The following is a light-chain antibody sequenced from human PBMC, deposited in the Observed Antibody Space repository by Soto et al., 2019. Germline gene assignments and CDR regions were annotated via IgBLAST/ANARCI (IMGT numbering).Light chain of an antibody. CDR1: QSVGSN. CDR2: GAS. CDR3: QQYDSSPRT. Sequence: EIVMTQSPATLSVSPGERATLSCRASQSVGSNVAWYQQKPGQAPRLLIYGASSRATGIPARVSGSGSGTDFTLTISSLQSEDFAVYYCQQYDSSPRTFGQGTKVDIK. J-gene: IGKJ1*01. V-gene: IGKV3-15*01.